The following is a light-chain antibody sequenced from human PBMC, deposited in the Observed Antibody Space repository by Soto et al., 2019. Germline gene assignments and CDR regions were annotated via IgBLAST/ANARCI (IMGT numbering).Light chain of an antibody. CDR3: QQRVT. V-gene: IGKV3-11*01. CDR2: DAS. J-gene: IGKJ3*01. Sequence: EIVLTQSPATLSLSPGERATLSCRASQSVTWFLNWYQHKPGQAPTLLIYDASNRATGIPARFSAGGSGTDFTLTISSREPEDVAAYYCQQRVTFGPGTKVYIK. CDR1: QSVTWF.